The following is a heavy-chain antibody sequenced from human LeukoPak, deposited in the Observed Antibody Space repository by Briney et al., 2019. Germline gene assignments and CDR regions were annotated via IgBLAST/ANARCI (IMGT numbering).Heavy chain of an antibody. J-gene: IGHJ4*02. Sequence: ASVKVSCKASGYTFTSYGISWVRQAPAQGLEWMGWISAYNGNTNYAQKLQGRVTMTTDTSTSTAYMELRSLRSDDTAVYYCAREESYDILTGYYLYFYWGQGTLVTVSS. CDR1: GYTFTSYG. CDR3: AREESYDILTGYYLYFY. V-gene: IGHV1-18*01. CDR2: ISAYNGNT. D-gene: IGHD3-9*01.